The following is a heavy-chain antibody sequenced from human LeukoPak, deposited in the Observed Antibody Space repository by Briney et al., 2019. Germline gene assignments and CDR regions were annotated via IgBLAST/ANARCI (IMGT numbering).Heavy chain of an antibody. CDR3: AKVRGGTVMGKFDY. CDR1: GFTFSSYA. V-gene: IGHV3-23*01. Sequence: PGGSLRLSCAASGFTFSSYAMSWVRQAPGKGLEWVSEISGSGGGTYYADSVKGRFTISRDNSKNTLYLQMNSLRAEDTAVYYCAKVRGGTVMGKFDYWGQGTLVTVSS. CDR2: ISGSGGGT. J-gene: IGHJ4*02. D-gene: IGHD1-1*01.